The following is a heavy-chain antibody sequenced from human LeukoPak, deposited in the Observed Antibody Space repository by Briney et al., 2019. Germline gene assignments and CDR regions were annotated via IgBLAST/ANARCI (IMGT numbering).Heavy chain of an antibody. CDR3: AKGLSGYSYGRRDYGMDV. D-gene: IGHD5-18*01. J-gene: IGHJ6*02. CDR2: ISGSGGST. Sequence: GGSLRLSCAASGFTFSSYAMSWVRQAPGKGLEWVSAISGSGGSTYYADSVKGRFTISRDNSKNTLYLQMNSLRAEDTAVYYCAKGLSGYSYGRRDYGMDVWGQGTTVTVSS. CDR1: GFTFSSYA. V-gene: IGHV3-23*01.